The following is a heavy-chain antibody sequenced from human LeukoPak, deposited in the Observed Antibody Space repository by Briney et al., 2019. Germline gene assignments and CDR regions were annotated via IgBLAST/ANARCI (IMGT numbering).Heavy chain of an antibody. J-gene: IGHJ2*01. CDR2: IKQDGSEK. V-gene: IGHV3-7*01. CDR1: GFTFSDHY. CDR3: ARVQDWYFDL. Sequence: GGSLRLSCAASGFTFSDHYMDWVRQAPGKGLEWVANIKQDGSEKYYVDSVKGRFTISRDNAKNSLYLQMNSLRAEDTAVYYCARVQDWYFDLWGRDILVTVSS.